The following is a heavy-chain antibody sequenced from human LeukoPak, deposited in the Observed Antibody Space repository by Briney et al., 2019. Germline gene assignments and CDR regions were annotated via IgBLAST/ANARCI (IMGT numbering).Heavy chain of an antibody. Sequence: SETLSLTCTVSGYSISSGYYWGWIRQPPGKGLGWIGSIYHSGSTYYNPSLKSRVTISVDTSKNQFSLKLSSVTAADTAVYYCARVIAAAGSCYFDYWGQGTLVTVSS. J-gene: IGHJ4*02. CDR2: IYHSGST. D-gene: IGHD6-13*01. V-gene: IGHV4-38-2*02. CDR3: ARVIAAAGSCYFDY. CDR1: GYSISSGYY.